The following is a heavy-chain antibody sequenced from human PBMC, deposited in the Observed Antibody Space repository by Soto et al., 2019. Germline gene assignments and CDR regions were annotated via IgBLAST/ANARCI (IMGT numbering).Heavy chain of an antibody. Sequence: ASETLSLTCTVSGGSISSSSYYWGWIRQPPGKGLEWIGSIYYSGSTYYNPSLKSRVTISVDTSKNQFSLKLSSVTAADTAVYYCARSFDWLQNPRYWGQGTLVTVSS. CDR1: GGSISSSSYY. D-gene: IGHD3-9*01. CDR3: ARSFDWLQNPRY. CDR2: IYYSGST. J-gene: IGHJ4*02. V-gene: IGHV4-39*01.